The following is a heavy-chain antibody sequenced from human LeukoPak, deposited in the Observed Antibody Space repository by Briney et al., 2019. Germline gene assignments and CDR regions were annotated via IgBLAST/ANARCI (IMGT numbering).Heavy chain of an antibody. D-gene: IGHD5-24*01. CDR1: GFTFSSYA. V-gene: IGHV3-30*04. CDR2: ISYDGSNK. Sequence: GGSLRLSCAASGFTFSSYAMHWVRQAPGKGLEWVVVISYDGSNKYYADSVKGRFTISRDNSKNTLYLQMNSLRAEDTAVYYCARGRMATIDYYYGMDVWGQGTTVTVSS. J-gene: IGHJ6*02. CDR3: ARGRMATIDYYYGMDV.